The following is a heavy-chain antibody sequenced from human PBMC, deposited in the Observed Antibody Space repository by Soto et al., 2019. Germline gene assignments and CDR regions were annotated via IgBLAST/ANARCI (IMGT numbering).Heavy chain of an antibody. V-gene: IGHV3-7*03. D-gene: IGHD6-19*01. CDR3: AREVRQWLDPAQDYYYGMDV. Sequence: GGSLRLSCAASGFTFSRSWMSWVRQAPGKGLEWVANIKQDGSEKYYVDSVKGRFTISRDNAKKSLHLQMNSLRAEDTAVYYCAREVRQWLDPAQDYYYGMDVWGQGTTVTVSS. CDR2: IKQDGSEK. CDR1: GFTFSRSW. J-gene: IGHJ6*02.